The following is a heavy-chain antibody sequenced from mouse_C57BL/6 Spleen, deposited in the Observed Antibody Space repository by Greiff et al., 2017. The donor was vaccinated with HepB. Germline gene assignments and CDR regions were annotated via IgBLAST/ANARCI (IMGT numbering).Heavy chain of an antibody. J-gene: IGHJ1*03. Sequence: VQLQQSGPELVKPGASVKMSCKASGYTFTDYNMHWVKQSHGKSLEWIGYINPNNGGTSYNQKFKGKATLTVNKSSSTAYMELRSLTSEDSAVYYCARGGEGYGLRPYWYFDVWGTGTTVTVSS. D-gene: IGHD2-4*01. CDR3: ARGGEGYGLRPYWYFDV. CDR2: INPNNGGT. CDR1: GYTFTDYN. V-gene: IGHV1-22*01.